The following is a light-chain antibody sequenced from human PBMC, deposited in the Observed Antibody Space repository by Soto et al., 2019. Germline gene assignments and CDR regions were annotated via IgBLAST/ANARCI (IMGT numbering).Light chain of an antibody. Sequence: EVVMTHSPATLSVSPGEGVTLSCRANQGIGDTLAWYQHKPGQTPRLLIYDTSTRATGVPARFSGSVSGTEFTLTISSLQSEDFAVYYCQQYSSWLWTFGQGTKVDIK. CDR2: DTS. CDR3: QQYSSWLWT. J-gene: IGKJ1*01. V-gene: IGKV3-15*01. CDR1: QGIGDT.